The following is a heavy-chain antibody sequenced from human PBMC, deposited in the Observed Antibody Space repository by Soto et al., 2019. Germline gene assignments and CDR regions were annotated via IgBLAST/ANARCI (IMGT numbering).Heavy chain of an antibody. V-gene: IGHV1-8*01. Sequence: ASVKVSCKASGYTFIRYGIAWVRQAPGQGLEWMGWMNPNSGNTGYAQKFQGRVTMTSNTSISTAYMELSSLRSEDTAVYYCAREISGSYRFDYWGQGTLVTVSS. J-gene: IGHJ4*02. CDR3: AREISGSYRFDY. CDR1: GYTFIRYG. CDR2: MNPNSGNT. D-gene: IGHD1-26*01.